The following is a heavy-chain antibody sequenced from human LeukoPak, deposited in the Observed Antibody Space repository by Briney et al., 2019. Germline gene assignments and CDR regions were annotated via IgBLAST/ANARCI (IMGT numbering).Heavy chain of an antibody. V-gene: IGHV1-69*13. CDR2: IIPIFGTA. CDR1: GGTFSSYA. CDR3: AREHQTGDAFDI. J-gene: IGHJ3*02. D-gene: IGHD7-27*01. Sequence: SVKASCKASGGTFSSYAISWVRQAPGQGLEWMGGIIPIFGTANYAQKFQGRVTITADESTSTAYMELSSLRSEDTAVYYCAREHQTGDAFDIWGQGTMVTVSS.